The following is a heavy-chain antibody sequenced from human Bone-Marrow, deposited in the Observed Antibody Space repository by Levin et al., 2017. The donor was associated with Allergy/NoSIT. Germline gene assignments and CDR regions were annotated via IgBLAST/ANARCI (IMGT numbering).Heavy chain of an antibody. Sequence: GGSLRLSCKTFGGTFTNYAISWVRQAPGQGLEWMGRIIPNLGLTDYAQRFQGGVTISAEKSTSTVYLELNSLRFEDTAVYYCARNVLTGYYEFWGQGTLVTVSS. D-gene: IGHD3-9*01. CDR2: IIPNLGLT. J-gene: IGHJ4*02. CDR1: GGTFTNYA. V-gene: IGHV1-69*04. CDR3: ARNVLTGYYEF.